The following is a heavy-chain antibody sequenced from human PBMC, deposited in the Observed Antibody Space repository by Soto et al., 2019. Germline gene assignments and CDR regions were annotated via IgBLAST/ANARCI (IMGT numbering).Heavy chain of an antibody. CDR2: ISPKSGGT. CDR1: GYTFTGYY. V-gene: IGHV1-2*02. Sequence: ASVKVSCKASGYTFTGYYMHWVRQAPGQGFEWMGRISPKSGGTNYAQKFQGRVTMTWDTSLNAAYMELSSLMFEDTAVYYCARPPGYVSDWYYFDLWGQGTLVTVSS. CDR3: ARPPGYVSDWYYFDL. D-gene: IGHD3-9*01. J-gene: IGHJ4*02.